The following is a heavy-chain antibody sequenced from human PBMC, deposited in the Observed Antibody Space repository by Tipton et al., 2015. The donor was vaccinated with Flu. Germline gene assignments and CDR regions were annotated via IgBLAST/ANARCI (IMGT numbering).Heavy chain of an antibody. CDR1: GFTFSSYW. D-gene: IGHD1-14*01. Sequence: LRLSCVASGFTFSSYWMTWVRQPPGKGLEWIGYFYYGETTKYNPSLKSRVTISIDTSKNQFSLKLSSVTAADTAVYYCARDTATNPRPLLLWGQGTLVTVSS. J-gene: IGHJ4*02. CDR3: ARDTATNPRPLLL. CDR2: FYYGETT. V-gene: IGHV4-59*01.